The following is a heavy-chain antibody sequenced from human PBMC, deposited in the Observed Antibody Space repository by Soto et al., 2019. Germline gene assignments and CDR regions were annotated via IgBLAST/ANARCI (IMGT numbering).Heavy chain of an antibody. CDR3: ARDYYDSVGYTWFDS. CDR1: GDTSTSYY. Sequence: SETLSLTCTVSGDTSTSYYWGWIRQAPGKGLEWIGHIHNSGTSTHNPSLNGRVTISIDMSKKQFSLKLTSLTSADTAVYYCARDYYDSVGYTWFDSWSQGTLVTVSS. V-gene: IGHV4-59*01. D-gene: IGHD3-22*01. J-gene: IGHJ5*01. CDR2: IHNSGTS.